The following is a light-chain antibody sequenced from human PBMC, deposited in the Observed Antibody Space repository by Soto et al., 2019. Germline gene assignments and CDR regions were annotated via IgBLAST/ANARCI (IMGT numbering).Light chain of an antibody. CDR3: QQYGYSPIT. CDR1: QSVSSN. V-gene: IGKV3-20*01. CDR2: AAS. J-gene: IGKJ5*01. Sequence: IVMTHSPVTLSVSPWERATLSCRASQSVSSNLAWYQHKPGQAPRLLIYAASSRATGSPDRFSGGGSGTDFTLTISRLEPEDFAVYYCQQYGYSPITFGQGTRLEIK.